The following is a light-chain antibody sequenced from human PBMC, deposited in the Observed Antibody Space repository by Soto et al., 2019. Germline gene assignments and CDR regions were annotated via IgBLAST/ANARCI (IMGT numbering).Light chain of an antibody. J-gene: IGKJ1*01. Sequence: EIVLTQSPGTLSLSPGEGVTLSCRASQSVRSHLAWYQQKPGQPPRLLIYGAFTRATGIPARFSGTGSGTEFTLTISSLQSEDFALYYCQQYNDWPLTFGQGTKVDIK. V-gene: IGKV3-15*01. CDR3: QQYNDWPLT. CDR1: QSVRSH. CDR2: GAF.